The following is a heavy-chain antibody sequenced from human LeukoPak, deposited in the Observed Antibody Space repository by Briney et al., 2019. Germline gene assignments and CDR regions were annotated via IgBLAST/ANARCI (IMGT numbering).Heavy chain of an antibody. Sequence: SETLSLTCTVSGGSISSYYWSWIRQPPGKGLEWIGYIYYSGSTNYNPSLKSRVTISVDTSKNQFSLKLSSVTAADTAVYYCARVPTIWFGESFFDYWGQGTLVTVSS. J-gene: IGHJ4*02. CDR1: GGSISSYY. CDR3: ARVPTIWFGESFFDY. CDR2: IYYSGST. V-gene: IGHV4-59*01. D-gene: IGHD3-10*01.